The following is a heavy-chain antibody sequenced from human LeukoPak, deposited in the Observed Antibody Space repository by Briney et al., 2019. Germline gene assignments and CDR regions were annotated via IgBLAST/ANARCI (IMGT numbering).Heavy chain of an antibody. V-gene: IGHV3-53*01. J-gene: IGHJ4*02. CDR1: GFTVSNNY. CDR2: IYSGGST. CDR3: ATYSSLDY. D-gene: IGHD3-22*01. Sequence: GGSLRLSCAASGFTVSNNYMSWVRQVPGKGLEWVSLIYSGGSTYYAGSVKGRFTISRDNSKNTLYLQMNSLRAEDTAVYYCATYSSLDYWGQGTLVTVSS.